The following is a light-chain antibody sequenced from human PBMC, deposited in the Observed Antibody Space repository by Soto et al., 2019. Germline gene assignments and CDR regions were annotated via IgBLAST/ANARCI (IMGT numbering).Light chain of an antibody. CDR3: QNDSHAPT. Sequence: DIQLTQSPSSLSASVGDRATITCRASQAISSYLAWYQQQPGKVPELLLCATSTLQAGAPSRFSGSGAATDFLLTIRRQPAEDVANYYCQNDSHAPTFGGGTKVEIK. J-gene: IGKJ4*01. CDR2: ATS. CDR1: QAISSY. V-gene: IGKV1-27*01.